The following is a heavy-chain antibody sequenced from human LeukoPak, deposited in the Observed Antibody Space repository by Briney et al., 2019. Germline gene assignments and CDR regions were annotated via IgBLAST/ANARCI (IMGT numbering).Heavy chain of an antibody. Sequence: SETLSLTCSVSGGSISSYYWSWIRQPAGKGLEWIGRIYTTGSTNYNPSLKSRVTMSVDTSKNQFSLKLSSVTAADTAVYYCARAGDSSGYGFDPWGQGTLVTVSS. D-gene: IGHD3-22*01. J-gene: IGHJ5*02. CDR1: GGSISSYY. CDR3: ARAGDSSGYGFDP. CDR2: IYTTGST. V-gene: IGHV4-4*07.